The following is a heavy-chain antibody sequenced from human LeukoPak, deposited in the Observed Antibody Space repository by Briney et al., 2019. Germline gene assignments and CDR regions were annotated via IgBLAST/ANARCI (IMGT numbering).Heavy chain of an antibody. Sequence: GGSLRLSCAASGFTFSSYAMHWVRQAPGKGLEWVAVISYDGSNKYYADSVKGRFTVSRDNSKNTLYLQMNSLRAEDTAVYYCARDPTSYGGSYFDYWGQGTLVTVSS. D-gene: IGHD3-16*01. CDR2: ISYDGSNK. CDR1: GFTFSSYA. CDR3: ARDPTSYGGSYFDY. V-gene: IGHV3-30-3*01. J-gene: IGHJ4*02.